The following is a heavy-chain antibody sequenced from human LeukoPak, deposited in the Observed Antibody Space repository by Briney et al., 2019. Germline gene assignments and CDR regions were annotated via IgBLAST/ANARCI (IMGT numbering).Heavy chain of an antibody. CDR3: ARGRYNWNDVLDY. V-gene: IGHV3-33*01. Sequence: PGGSLRLPCAASGFTFSSYGMHWVRQAPGKGLEWVAVIWYDGSNKYYADSVKGRFTISRDNSKNTLYLQMNSLRAEDTAVYYCARGRYNWNDVLDYWGQGTLVTVSS. J-gene: IGHJ4*02. D-gene: IGHD1-1*01. CDR2: IWYDGSNK. CDR1: GFTFSSYG.